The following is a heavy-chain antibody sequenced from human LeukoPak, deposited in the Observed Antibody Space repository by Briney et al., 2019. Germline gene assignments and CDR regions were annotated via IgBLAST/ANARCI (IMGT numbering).Heavy chain of an antibody. D-gene: IGHD3-22*01. J-gene: IGHJ3*02. CDR3: ARRRYYYDSSGYIDVFDI. Sequence: GAALQISCKGSGYSFTTYWIGWVRQMPGKGLEWMGIIYPSDSDTTYSPSFQGQVTISADKSISTAYLQWSSLKASDTAMYYCARRRYYYDSSGYIDVFDIWGQGTMVTVSS. CDR1: GYSFTTYW. CDR2: IYPSDSDT. V-gene: IGHV5-51*01.